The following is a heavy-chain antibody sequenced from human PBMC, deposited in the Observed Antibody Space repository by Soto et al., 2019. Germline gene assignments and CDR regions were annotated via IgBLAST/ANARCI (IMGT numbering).Heavy chain of an antibody. Sequence: SETLSLTCTVSGGSISSGGYYWSWIRQHPGKGLEWIGYIYYSGSTYYNPSLKSRVTISVDTSKNQFSLKLSSVTAADTAVYYCAGGVGCSSTSCYAYYYYMDVWGKGTTVTVSS. V-gene: IGHV4-31*03. CDR1: GGSISSGGYY. CDR3: AGGVGCSSTSCYAYYYYMDV. D-gene: IGHD2-2*01. CDR2: IYYSGST. J-gene: IGHJ6*03.